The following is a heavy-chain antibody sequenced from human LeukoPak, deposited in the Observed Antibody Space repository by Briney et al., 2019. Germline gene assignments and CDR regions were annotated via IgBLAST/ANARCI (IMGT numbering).Heavy chain of an antibody. D-gene: IGHD6-13*01. CDR3: AKTRKYRSSPFDY. CDR1: GFTFSSYA. CDR2: ISGGGDST. V-gene: IGHV3-23*01. Sequence: GGSLRLSCAASGFTFSSYAMTWVRQAPGKGLEWVSGISGGGDSTYYADSVKGRFTISRDNSKKTLSLQMNNLRAEDTAIYYCAKTRKYRSSPFDYWGQGTLVTVSS. J-gene: IGHJ4*02.